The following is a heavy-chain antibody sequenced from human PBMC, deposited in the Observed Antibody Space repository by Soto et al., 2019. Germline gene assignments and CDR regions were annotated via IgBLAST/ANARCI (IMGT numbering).Heavy chain of an antibody. CDR1: GFTVSRNY. Sequence: SGFTVSRNYMNWVRQAPGKGLEWVSVIYSSGSTYYADSVKDRFTFSSVNSKNTLYLQMISLRVEDTAVYYCASAVAVPAAFAFYYYYYMDVWGKGTTVTV. V-gene: IGHV3-66*01. CDR2: IYSSGST. J-gene: IGHJ6*03. CDR3: ASAVAVPAAFAFYYYYYMDV. D-gene: IGHD2-2*01.